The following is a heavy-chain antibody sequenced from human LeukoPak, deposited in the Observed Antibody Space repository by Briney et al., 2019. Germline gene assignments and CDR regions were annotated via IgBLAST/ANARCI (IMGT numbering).Heavy chain of an antibody. CDR2: ISSSSSYI. V-gene: IGHV3-21*01. Sequence: PGGSLRLSCAASGFTFSSYSMNWVRQAPGKGPEWVSSISSSSSYIYYADSVKGRFTISRDNAKNSLYLQMNSLRAEDTAVYYCARDRHSSSSTFDYWGQGTLVTVSS. J-gene: IGHJ4*02. CDR3: ARDRHSSSSTFDY. CDR1: GFTFSSYS. D-gene: IGHD6-6*01.